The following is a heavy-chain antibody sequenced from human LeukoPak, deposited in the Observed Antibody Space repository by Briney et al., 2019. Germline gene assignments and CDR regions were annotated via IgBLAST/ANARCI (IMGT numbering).Heavy chain of an antibody. CDR2: ISSDGRTT. D-gene: IGHD6-19*01. CDR1: GVTLSSYA. J-gene: IGHJ5*02. V-gene: IGHV3-30*18. CDR3: TKEGAVTGSMWFDH. Sequence: GGSLRLSCAASGVTLSSYAMSWARQAPGKGLEWVAVISSDGRTTYYADSVKGRFTISRDNSKSTMYVQMNSLRTEDTAVYYCTKEGAVTGSMWFDHWGQGTLVTVSS.